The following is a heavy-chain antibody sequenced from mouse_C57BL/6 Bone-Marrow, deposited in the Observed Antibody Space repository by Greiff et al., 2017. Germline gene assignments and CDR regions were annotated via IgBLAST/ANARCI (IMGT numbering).Heavy chain of an antibody. CDR2: IDPSDSYT. J-gene: IGHJ2*01. V-gene: IGHV1-50*01. Sequence: QVQLQQSGAELVKPGASVKLSCKASGYTFTSYWMQWVKQRPGQGLEWIGEIDPSDSYTNYNQKFKGKATCTVDSSSSTAYMQLSSLTSEDSAVYYCVIYYDYDYWGQGTTLTVSS. CDR3: VIYYDYDY. CDR1: GYTFTSYW. D-gene: IGHD2-4*01.